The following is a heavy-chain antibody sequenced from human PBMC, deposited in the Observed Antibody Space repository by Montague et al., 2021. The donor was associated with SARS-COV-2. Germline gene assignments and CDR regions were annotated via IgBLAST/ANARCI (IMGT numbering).Heavy chain of an antibody. CDR3: AKAPWGSDWYYFDY. D-gene: IGHD3-9*01. Sequence: SLRLSCAASGFTFDDYAMHWVRQAPGAGLEWVAGVDWSSGFFAYADSVRGRFTISRDNAKNSLYLQMNSLKVEDTALYCCAKAPWGSDWYYFDYWGQGTLVTVSS. J-gene: IGHJ4*02. V-gene: IGHV3-9*01. CDR2: VDWSSGFF. CDR1: GFTFDDYA.